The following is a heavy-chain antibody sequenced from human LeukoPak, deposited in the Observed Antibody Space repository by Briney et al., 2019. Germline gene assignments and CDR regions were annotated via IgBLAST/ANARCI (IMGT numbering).Heavy chain of an antibody. J-gene: IGHJ4*02. CDR3: ARGARAGYNLEPFDY. Sequence: SETLSLTCTVSGGSISSYYWSWIRQPPGKGLEWIGYIYYSGSTKYNPSLKSRVTISVDTSKNQFSLRLRSVTAADTAVYYCARGARAGYNLEPFDYWGQGTLVTVSS. CDR1: GGSISSYY. CDR2: IYYSGST. D-gene: IGHD5-24*01. V-gene: IGHV4-59*08.